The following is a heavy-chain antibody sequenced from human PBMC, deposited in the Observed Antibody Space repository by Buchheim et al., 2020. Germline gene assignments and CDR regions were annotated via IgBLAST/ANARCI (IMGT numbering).Heavy chain of an antibody. CDR3: AKEQEGY. CDR2: ISSAGNK. Sequence: QVQLVESGGGVVQPGRSLRLSCGASGFTFSNSGMHWVRQAPGKGLEWVAVISSAGNKIYADSVKGRFTISRDNSKNTAYLQMNSLRPEDTAVYYCAKEQEGYWGQGTL. V-gene: IGHV3-30*18. J-gene: IGHJ4*02. CDR1: GFTFSNSG.